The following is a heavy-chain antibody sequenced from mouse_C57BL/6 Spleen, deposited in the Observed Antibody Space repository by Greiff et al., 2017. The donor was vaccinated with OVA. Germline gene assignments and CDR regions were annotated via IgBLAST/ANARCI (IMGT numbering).Heavy chain of an antibody. CDR2: INPGSGGT. CDR1: GYAFTNYL. Sequence: VKLQESGAELVRPGTSVKVSCKASGYAFTNYLIEWVKQRPGQGLEWIGVINPGSGGTNYNEKFKGKATLTADKSSSTAYMQLSILTSEDSAVYFCARQGEYYYALDYWGQGTSVTVSS. CDR3: ARQGEYYYALDY. V-gene: IGHV1-54*01. J-gene: IGHJ4*01.